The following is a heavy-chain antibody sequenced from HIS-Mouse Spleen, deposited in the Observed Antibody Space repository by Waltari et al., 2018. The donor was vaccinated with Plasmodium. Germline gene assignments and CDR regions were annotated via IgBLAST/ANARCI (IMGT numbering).Heavy chain of an antibody. D-gene: IGHD3-9*01. J-gene: IGHJ2*01. CDR1: GFTFSYYR. CDR3: AREDILTGYYNDYWYFDL. V-gene: IGHV3-21*01. Sequence: EVQLVASGGGLVKPGGSLRLSCAASGFTFSYYRMNWVRQAPGKGLEWVSSISSSSSYIYYADSVKGRFTISRDNAKNSLYLQMNSLRAEDTAVYYCAREDILTGYYNDYWYFDLWGRGSLVTVSS. CDR2: ISSSSSYI.